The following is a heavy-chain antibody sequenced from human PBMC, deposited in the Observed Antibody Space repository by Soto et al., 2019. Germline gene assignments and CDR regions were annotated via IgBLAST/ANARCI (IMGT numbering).Heavy chain of an antibody. CDR2: TWYDGSDK. D-gene: IGHD6-13*01. V-gene: IGHV3-33*03. CDR3: AKDLSSSVDGCDI. Sequence: QVQLVESGGGVVQPGRSLRLSCAASGSSFSRSGMHCVRQAPGKGLEWVAGTWYDGSDKYYSDSVKGRFTISRDKSKRTLYLQMSSLIAEDTAVYYSAKDLSSSVDGCDIWGQGTKVTVSS. CDR1: GSSFSRSG. J-gene: IGHJ3*02.